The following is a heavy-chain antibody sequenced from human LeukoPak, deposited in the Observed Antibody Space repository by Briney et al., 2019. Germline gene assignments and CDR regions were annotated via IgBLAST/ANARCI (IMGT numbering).Heavy chain of an antibody. D-gene: IGHD4-17*01. CDR2: INPSGGST. V-gene: IGHV1-46*01. J-gene: IGHJ4*02. Sequence: ASVKVSCKASGYTFTSYYMHWVRRAPGQGLEWMGIINPSGGSTSYAQKFQGRVTMTRDMSTSTVYMELSSLSSEDTAVYYCARGSAYGDYVSSCLGYWGQGTLVTVSS. CDR1: GYTFTSYY. CDR3: ARGSAYGDYVSSCLGY.